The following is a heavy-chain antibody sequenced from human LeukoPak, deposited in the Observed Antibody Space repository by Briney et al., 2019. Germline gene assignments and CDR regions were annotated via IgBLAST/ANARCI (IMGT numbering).Heavy chain of an antibody. J-gene: IGHJ4*02. Sequence: GEALQISFKGSGYSFTNYWIGWVRPIPGKGVEWRGIIYSGDSDTRYSPSFQGQVTISADKSISTAYLQWSSLKGSGTAKYYCARYFVITGSTRYLDYWGQGTQVTVSS. CDR3: ARYFVITGSTRYLDY. CDR1: GYSFTNYW. V-gene: IGHV5-51*01. D-gene: IGHD1/OR15-1a*01. CDR2: IYSGDSDT.